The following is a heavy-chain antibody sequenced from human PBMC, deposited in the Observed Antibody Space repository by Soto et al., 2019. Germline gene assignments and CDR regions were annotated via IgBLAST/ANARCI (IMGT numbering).Heavy chain of an antibody. CDR3: ARTDTGYGGAFDI. CDR2: IIPIIGIA. Sequence: QVQLVQSGAEVKKPGSSVKVSCKASGGTFSSYTISWVRPAPGQGLDWMGRIIPIIGIANYAQKFQGRVTITADKSTSTADMELSSLRSEDTAVYYCARTDTGYGGAFDIWGQGTMVNVSS. V-gene: IGHV1-69*02. J-gene: IGHJ3*02. D-gene: IGHD5-12*01. CDR1: GGTFSSYT.